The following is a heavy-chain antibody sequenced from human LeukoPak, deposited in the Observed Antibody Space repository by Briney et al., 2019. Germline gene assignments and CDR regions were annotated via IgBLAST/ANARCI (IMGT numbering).Heavy chain of an antibody. CDR2: ISSSGSTI. D-gene: IGHD3-22*01. Sequence: PGGSLRLSCAASGFTFSSYEMNWVRQAPGKGLERVSYISSSGSTIYYADSVKGRFTISRDNAKNSLYLQMNSLRAEDTAVYYCARDMYYDSSGYNRGFDYWGQGTLVTVSS. J-gene: IGHJ4*02. CDR1: GFTFSSYE. V-gene: IGHV3-48*03. CDR3: ARDMYYDSSGYNRGFDY.